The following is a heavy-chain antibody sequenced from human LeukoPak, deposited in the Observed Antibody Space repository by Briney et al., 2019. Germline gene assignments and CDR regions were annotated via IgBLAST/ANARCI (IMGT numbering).Heavy chain of an antibody. Sequence: SETLSLTCTVSGGSISSYYWSWIRQPPGKGLEWIGYIYYSGSTNYNPSLKSRVTISVDTSKNQLSLKLSSVTAADTAVYYCARNVKYYYDSRGYYYYWYFDLWGRGTLVTVSS. J-gene: IGHJ2*01. CDR1: GGSISSYY. CDR2: IYYSGST. CDR3: ARNVKYYYDSRGYYYYWYFDL. D-gene: IGHD3-22*01. V-gene: IGHV4-59*01.